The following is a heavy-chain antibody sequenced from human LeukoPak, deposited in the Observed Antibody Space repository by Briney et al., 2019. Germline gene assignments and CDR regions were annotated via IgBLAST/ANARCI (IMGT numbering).Heavy chain of an antibody. Sequence: GGSLRLSCATSGFTFVDYGMSWVRRAPGQGLEWLCAINYNGAITDYADSVKGRFTISRDNAKNSLYLRMDSLRAEDTALYYCARDRLGPSFSVSHFDLWGQGTLVTVSS. J-gene: IGHJ4*02. CDR1: GFTFVDYG. CDR2: INYNGAIT. V-gene: IGHV3-20*04. CDR3: ARDRLGPSFSVSHFDL. D-gene: IGHD3-3*02.